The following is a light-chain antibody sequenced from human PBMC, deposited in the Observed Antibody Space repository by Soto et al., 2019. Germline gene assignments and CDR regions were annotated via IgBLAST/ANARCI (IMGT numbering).Light chain of an antibody. V-gene: IGLV2-14*01. CDR1: STDVGDSNH. CDR2: EVS. J-gene: IGLJ1*01. CDR3: NSQKTSGIRV. Sequence: QSVLAQPASVSGSPGQSITISCTGTSTDVGDSNHVSWYQHHPGEAPKLIIYEVSYRPSGVSNRFSGSKSAYTASLTISGLQAEDEADYYCNSQKTSGIRVFGTGTKVTVL.